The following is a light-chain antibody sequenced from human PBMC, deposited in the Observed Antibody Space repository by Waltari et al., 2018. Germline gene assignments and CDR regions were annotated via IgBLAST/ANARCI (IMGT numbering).Light chain of an antibody. J-gene: IGLJ3*02. CDR1: SSAVGGYNY. CDR3: SSYTTSKTRV. V-gene: IGLV2-14*01. Sequence: QSALTQAASVSGSPGQSITISCTGTSSAVGGYNYVSWYQQHPGKAPKLMIYDVSNRPSGVSNRFSGSKSGNTASLTISGLQAEDEADYYCSSYTTSKTRVFGGGTKLTVL. CDR2: DVS.